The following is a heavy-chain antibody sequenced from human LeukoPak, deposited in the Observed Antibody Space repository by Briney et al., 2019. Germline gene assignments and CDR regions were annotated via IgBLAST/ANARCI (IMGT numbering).Heavy chain of an antibody. CDR1: GFTFSSCQ. CDR2: ISGSGSTK. V-gene: IGHV3-48*03. CDR3: ARGRSSSGSMNEY. J-gene: IGHJ4*02. D-gene: IGHD3-10*01. Sequence: GGSLRLSCAASGFTFSSCQMNWVRQAPGKGLEWVSYISGSGSTKYYADSVKGRFTISRDNAKDSLFLQMNSLRAEDTAVYYCARGRSSSGSMNEYWGQGTPVTVSS.